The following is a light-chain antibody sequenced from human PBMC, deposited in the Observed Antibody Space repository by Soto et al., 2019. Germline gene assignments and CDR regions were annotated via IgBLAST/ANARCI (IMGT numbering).Light chain of an antibody. CDR3: QQYNKWPPIT. V-gene: IGKV3-15*01. J-gene: IGKJ5*01. CDR1: QGVGTD. Sequence: EIVLTQSPATLSVSPGERATLSCRASQGVGTDLVWYQQKPGQAPRLLIYGASTRVTGIPARFSGSGSGTEFTLTISSLQSEDFAVYYCQQYNKWPPITFGQGTRLE. CDR2: GAS.